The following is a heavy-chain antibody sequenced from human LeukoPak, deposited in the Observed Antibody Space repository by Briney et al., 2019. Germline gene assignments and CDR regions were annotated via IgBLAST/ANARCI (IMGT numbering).Heavy chain of an antibody. CDR1: GGTFSSYA. V-gene: IGHV1-69*13. CDR2: IIPIFGTA. J-gene: IGHJ6*03. CDR3: ARARLGLPRGMINYDYYMDV. D-gene: IGHD1-7*01. Sequence: SVKVSCKASGGTFSSYAISWVRQAPGQGLEWMGGIIPIFGTANYAQKFQGRVTITADESTSTAYMELSSLRSEDTAVYYCARARLGLPRGMINYDYYMDVWGKGTTVTVSS.